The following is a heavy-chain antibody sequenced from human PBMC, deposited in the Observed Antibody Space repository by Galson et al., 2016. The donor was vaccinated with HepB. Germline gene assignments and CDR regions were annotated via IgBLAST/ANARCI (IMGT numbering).Heavy chain of an antibody. CDR3: AREISGAFDI. V-gene: IGHV1-3*04. J-gene: IGHJ3*02. CDR1: GYTFTSYA. D-gene: IGHD1-26*01. Sequence: PVKVSCKASGYTFTSYALHWVRQAPGQGLEWMGWLNTGNGDTKYSQNFQGRVTITRETSARTVYMELSSLRSEDTAVYYCAREISGAFDIWGQGTMVSVSS. CDR2: LNTGNGDT.